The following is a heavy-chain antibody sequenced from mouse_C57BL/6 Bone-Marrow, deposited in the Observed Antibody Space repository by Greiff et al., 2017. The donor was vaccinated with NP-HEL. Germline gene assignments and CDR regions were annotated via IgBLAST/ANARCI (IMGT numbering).Heavy chain of an antibody. J-gene: IGHJ3*01. D-gene: IGHD3-2*02. V-gene: IGHV14-4*01. CDR3: TTDGQLRLPWFAY. Sequence: EVQLQQSGAELVRPGASVKLSCTASGFNIKDDYMHWVKQRPEQGLEWIGWIDPENGDTEYASKFQGKATITADTSSNTAYLQLSSLTSEDTAVYYCTTDGQLRLPWFAYWGQGTLVTVSA. CDR2: IDPENGDT. CDR1: GFNIKDDY.